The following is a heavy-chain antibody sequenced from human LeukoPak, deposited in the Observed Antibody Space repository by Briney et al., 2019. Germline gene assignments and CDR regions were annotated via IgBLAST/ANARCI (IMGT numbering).Heavy chain of an antibody. Sequence: GGSLRLFCAASGFTFSAYVMSWVRQAPGKGLEWVSSIRGIGDTYYADSVKGRFTISRDNSKNTLSLQMNSLRAEDTALYYCAKDTANLWFDLWGQGTLVTVSS. D-gene: IGHD6-25*01. J-gene: IGHJ5*02. CDR1: GFTFSAYV. CDR3: AKDTANLWFDL. CDR2: IRGIGDT. V-gene: IGHV3-23*01.